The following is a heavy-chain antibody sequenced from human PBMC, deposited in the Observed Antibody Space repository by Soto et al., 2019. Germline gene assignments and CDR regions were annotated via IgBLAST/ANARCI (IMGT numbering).Heavy chain of an antibody. CDR3: ARDRRFSSGWYYFDY. CDR2: IIPIFGTA. CDR1: GGTFSSYA. J-gene: IGHJ4*02. D-gene: IGHD6-19*01. V-gene: IGHV1-69*13. Sequence: SVKVSCKASGGTFSSYAISWVRQAPGQGLEWMGGIIPIFGTANYAQKFQGRVTITADESTSTAYMELSSLRSEDTAVYYCARDRRFSSGWYYFDYWGQGTLVTVSS.